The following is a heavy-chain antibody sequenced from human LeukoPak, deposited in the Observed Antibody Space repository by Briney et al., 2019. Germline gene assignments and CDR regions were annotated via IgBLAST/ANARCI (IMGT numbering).Heavy chain of an antibody. Sequence: GGSLRLSCAASGFTVSSNYMNWVRQAPGKGLEWVSVIYSGGTTYYADSVKGRFTVSRDNSRNTLYLQMHTLRAEDTAVYYCARKYIYGLDWGQGTLVTVSS. CDR2: IYSGGTT. V-gene: IGHV3-66*01. D-gene: IGHD2/OR15-2a*01. CDR3: ARKYIYGLD. CDR1: GFTVSSNY. J-gene: IGHJ4*02.